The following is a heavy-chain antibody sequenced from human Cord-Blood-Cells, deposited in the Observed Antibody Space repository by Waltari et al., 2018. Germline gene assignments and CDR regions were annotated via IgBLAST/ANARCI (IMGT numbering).Heavy chain of an antibody. Sequence: QVQLQESGPGLVKPSETLSLTCAVSGYSISSGYYWGWIRQPPGKGLEWIGSIYHSGSTYYNPSLKSPVTISVDTSKNQFSLKLSSVTAADTAVYYCARGVYFDYWGQGTLVTVSS. D-gene: IGHD2-8*01. CDR3: ARGVYFDY. V-gene: IGHV4-38-2*01. CDR1: GYSISSGYY. CDR2: IYHSGST. J-gene: IGHJ4*02.